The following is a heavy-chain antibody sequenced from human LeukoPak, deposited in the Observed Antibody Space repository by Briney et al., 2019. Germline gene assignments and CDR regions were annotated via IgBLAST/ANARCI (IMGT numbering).Heavy chain of an antibody. V-gene: IGHV3-7*01. CDR2: IKQDGSEK. D-gene: IGHD6-19*01. CDR3: ATGYSSGWYFYFQH. CDR1: GFTFSSYW. J-gene: IGHJ1*01. Sequence: PAGGSLRLSCAASGFTFSSYWMSWVRQAPGKGLEWVANIKQDGSEKNYVDSVKGRFTISRDNAKNSLSLRMNSLSAEDTAVYYCATGYSSGWYFYFQHWGQGSLVSVSS.